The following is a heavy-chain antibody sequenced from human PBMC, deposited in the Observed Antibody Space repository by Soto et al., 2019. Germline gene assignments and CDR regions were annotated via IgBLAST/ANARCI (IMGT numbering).Heavy chain of an antibody. D-gene: IGHD3-16*01. CDR3: ARAWMITFGGVTQNWFDP. V-gene: IGHV1-3*01. CDR1: GYTFTSYA. Sequence: GASVKVSCKDSGYTFTSYAMHWVRHEPKQRLEWMGWINAGNGNTKYSQKFQGRVTITRDTSASTAYMELSSLRSEDTAVYYCARAWMITFGGVTQNWFDPWGQGTLVTVSS. CDR2: INAGNGNT. J-gene: IGHJ5*02.